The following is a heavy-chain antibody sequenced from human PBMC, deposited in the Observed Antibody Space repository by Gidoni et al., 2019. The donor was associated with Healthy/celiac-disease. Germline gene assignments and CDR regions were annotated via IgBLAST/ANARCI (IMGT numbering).Heavy chain of an antibody. CDR3: ARGANYYDSSGYPDFDY. V-gene: IGHV3-48*01. CDR1: GFPFSRFS. CDR2: ISSSSSTI. J-gene: IGHJ4*02. Sequence: EVQLVECGGGLVQPGGSLRHSCAAAGFPFSRFSMNWVRQAPGKGLEWVSYISSSSSTIYYADSVKGRVTISRDNVKNSLYLQMNSLRAEDTAVYYCARGANYYDSSGYPDFDYWGQGTLVTVSS. D-gene: IGHD3-22*01.